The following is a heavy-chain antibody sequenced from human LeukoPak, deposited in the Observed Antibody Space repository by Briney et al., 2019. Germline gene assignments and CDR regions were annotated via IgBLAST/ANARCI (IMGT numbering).Heavy chain of an antibody. Sequence: GGSLRLSCAASGFTFSSYAMSWVRQAPGKGLEWVSAISGSGGSTYYADSVKGRFTISRDNSKNTLYLQMNSLRAEDTAVYYCARLDDYAFASDYWGQGTLVTVSS. V-gene: IGHV3-23*01. CDR1: GFTFSSYA. J-gene: IGHJ4*02. D-gene: IGHD4-17*01. CDR3: ARLDDYAFASDY. CDR2: ISGSGGST.